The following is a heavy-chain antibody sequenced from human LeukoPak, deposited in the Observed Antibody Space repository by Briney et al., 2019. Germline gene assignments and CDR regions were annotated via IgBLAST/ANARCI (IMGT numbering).Heavy chain of an antibody. D-gene: IGHD4-23*01. Sequence: ASVKVSCKASGYTFTSYYMHWVRQAPGQGLEWMGIINPSGGSTSYAQKFQGRVTMTRDTSTSTVYMELRSLRSEDTAVYYCARVGTVVTFAFDIWGQGTMVTVSS. V-gene: IGHV1-46*03. CDR3: ARVGTVVTFAFDI. CDR1: GYTFTSYY. J-gene: IGHJ3*02. CDR2: INPSGGST.